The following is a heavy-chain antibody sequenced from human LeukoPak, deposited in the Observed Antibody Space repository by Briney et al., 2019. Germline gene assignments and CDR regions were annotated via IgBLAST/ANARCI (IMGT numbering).Heavy chain of an antibody. CDR3: ARVSVDYYGSRYFDY. CDR2: IYYSGST. Sequence: PSETLSLTCTVSGGSISSGDYYWSWIRQPPGKGLEWIGYIYYSGSTHYNPSLKSRVTISVDTSKNQFSLKLSSVTAADTAVYYCARVSVDYYGSRYFDYWGQGTLVTVSS. CDR1: GGSISSGDYY. J-gene: IGHJ4*02. D-gene: IGHD3-10*01. V-gene: IGHV4-30-4*01.